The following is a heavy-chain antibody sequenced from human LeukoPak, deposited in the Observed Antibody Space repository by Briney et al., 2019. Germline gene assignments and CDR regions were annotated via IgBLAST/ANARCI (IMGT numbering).Heavy chain of an antibody. J-gene: IGHJ3*02. CDR2: IYYSGST. D-gene: IGHD6-13*01. V-gene: IGHV4-59*12. Sequence: SETLSLTCTVSGGSISSYYWSWIRQPPGKGLEWIGYIYYSGSTNYNPSLKSRVTISVDTSKNQFSLKLSSVTAADTAVYYCAKYYSSIHGEAFDIWGQGTMVTVSS. CDR3: AKYYSSIHGEAFDI. CDR1: GGSISSYY.